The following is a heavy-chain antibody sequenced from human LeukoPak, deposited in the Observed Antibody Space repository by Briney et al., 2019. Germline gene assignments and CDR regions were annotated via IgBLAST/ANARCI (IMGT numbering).Heavy chain of an antibody. CDR2: ISGSGDNT. D-gene: IGHD4-11*01. J-gene: IGHJ6*03. CDR1: GFTFSNYA. V-gene: IGHV3-23*01. CDR3: ARGVPKTSYYYYYMDV. Sequence: GGSLRLSCAASGFTFSNYAMSWVRQAPGKGLEWVSAISGSGDNTYYADSVKGRFTVSRDNAKNSLYLQMNSLRAEDTAVYYCARGVPKTSYYYYYMDVWGKGTTVTVSS.